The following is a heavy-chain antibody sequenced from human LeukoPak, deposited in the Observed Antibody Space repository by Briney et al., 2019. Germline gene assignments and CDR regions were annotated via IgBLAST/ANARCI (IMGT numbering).Heavy chain of an antibody. V-gene: IGHV3-74*01. CDR1: GFTFSSYW. Sequence: PGGSLRLSCAASGFTFSSYWMHWVRQAPGKGLVWVSRINSDGSSTSYADSVKGRFTISRDNSKNTLYLQMNSLRAEDTAVYYCAKAGSGWIFDNWGQGTLVTVSS. J-gene: IGHJ4*02. CDR3: AKAGSGWIFDN. CDR2: INSDGSST. D-gene: IGHD6-19*01.